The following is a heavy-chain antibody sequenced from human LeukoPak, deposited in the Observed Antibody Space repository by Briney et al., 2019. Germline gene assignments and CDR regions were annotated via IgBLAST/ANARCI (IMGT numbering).Heavy chain of an antibody. V-gene: IGHV1-8*02. CDR3: ARGQRDSYATDDQYYYYYYMDV. Sequence: ASVKVSCKASGYTFTSYGISWVRQAPGQGLEWMGWMNPNSGNTGYAQKFQGRVTMTRNTSISTAYMELSSLRSEDTAVYYCARGQRDSYATDDQYYYYYYMDVWGKGTTVTVSS. CDR2: MNPNSGNT. CDR1: GYTFTSYG. J-gene: IGHJ6*03. D-gene: IGHD5-18*01.